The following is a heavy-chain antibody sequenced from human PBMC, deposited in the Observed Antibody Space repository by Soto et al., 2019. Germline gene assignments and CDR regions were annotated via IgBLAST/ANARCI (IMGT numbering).Heavy chain of an antibody. CDR1: GFTFSSYA. J-gene: IGHJ6*03. D-gene: IGHD2-8*02. V-gene: IGHV3-30*18. CDR2: ISHDGNVN. CDR3: AKDEYWESHFYYFMDL. Sequence: QVQLVESGGGVVQPGRSLRLSCEASGFTFSSYAMHWVRQAPGKGLEWVAVISHDGNVNYYSESVKGRFTMSRDNSKDTLYLQMDSLRTEDTAVYFCAKDEYWESHFYYFMDLCGKGTPVTVSS.